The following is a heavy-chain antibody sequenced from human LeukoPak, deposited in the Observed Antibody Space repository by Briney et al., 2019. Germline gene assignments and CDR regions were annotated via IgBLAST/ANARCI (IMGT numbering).Heavy chain of an antibody. CDR2: IYYSGST. V-gene: IGHV4-59*01. CDR3: ARGTLRGSSSSGYFDY. CDR1: GGSISSYY. J-gene: IGHJ4*02. Sequence: SETLSLTCTVSGGSISSYYWSWIRQPPGKGPEWIGYIYYSGSTNYNPSLKSRVTISVDTSKNQFSLKLSSVTAADTAGYYCARGTLRGSSSSGYFDYWGQGTLVTVSS. D-gene: IGHD6-6*01.